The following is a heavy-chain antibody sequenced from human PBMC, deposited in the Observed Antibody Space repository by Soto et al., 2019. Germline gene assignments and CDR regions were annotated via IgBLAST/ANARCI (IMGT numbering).Heavy chain of an antibody. CDR2: INAGNGNT. CDR1: GYTFTGYA. D-gene: IGHD1-26*01. V-gene: IGHV1-3*01. CDR3: AREGVGATPDYYYYYGMDV. J-gene: IGHJ6*02. Sequence: QVQLVQSGAEVRKPGASVKVSCKASGYTFTGYAMHWVRQAPGQRLEWMGWINAGNGNTNYAQKLQGRVTMTTDTSTSTAYMELRSLRSDDTAVYYCAREGVGATPDYYYYYGMDVWGQGTTVTVSS.